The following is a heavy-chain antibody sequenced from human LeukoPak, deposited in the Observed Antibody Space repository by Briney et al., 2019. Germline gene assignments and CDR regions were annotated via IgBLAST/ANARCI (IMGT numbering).Heavy chain of an antibody. J-gene: IGHJ4*02. CDR3: ARHLLRGQNFDY. CDR2: IKDDGSDK. Sequence: GGSLRLSCGTSGFTFSDSWMSWFRQAPGQGLEGVASIKDDGSDKYYLDSVRGRFTISRDNAEDSLYLQLDDLRAEDTAVFYCARHLLRGQNFDYWGQGTLVTVSS. V-gene: IGHV3-7*01. CDR1: GFTFSDSW.